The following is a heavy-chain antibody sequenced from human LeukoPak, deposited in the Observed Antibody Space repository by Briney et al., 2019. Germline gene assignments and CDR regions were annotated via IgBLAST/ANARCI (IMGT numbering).Heavy chain of an antibody. CDR3: AKAPRIAVAGRRNYYYMDV. V-gene: IGHV3-30*09. J-gene: IGHJ6*03. Sequence: PGRSLRLSCAASGFTFSSYAMHWVRQAPGKGLEWVAVISYDGSNKYYADSVKGRFAISRDNSKNTLYLQMNSLRAEDTAVYYCAKAPRIAVAGRRNYYYMDVWGKGTTVTISS. CDR1: GFTFSSYA. CDR2: ISYDGSNK. D-gene: IGHD6-19*01.